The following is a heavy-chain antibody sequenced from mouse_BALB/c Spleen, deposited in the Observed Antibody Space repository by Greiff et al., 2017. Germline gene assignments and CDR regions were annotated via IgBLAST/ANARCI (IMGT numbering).Heavy chain of an antibody. J-gene: IGHJ1*01. CDR2: IDPETGGT. CDR3: TRVLGV. V-gene: IGHV1-15*01. D-gene: IGHD2-14*01. CDR1: GYTFTDYE. Sequence: QVQLQQSGAELVRPGASVTLSCKASGYTFTDYEMHWVKQTPVHGLEWIGAIDPETGGTAYNQKFKGKATLTADKSSSTAYMELRSLTSEDSAVYYCTRVLGVWGAGTTVTVSS.